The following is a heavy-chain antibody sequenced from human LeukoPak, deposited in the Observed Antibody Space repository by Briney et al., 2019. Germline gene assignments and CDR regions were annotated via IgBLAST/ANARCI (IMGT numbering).Heavy chain of an antibody. CDR1: GYTFTSYG. V-gene: IGHV1-18*01. CDR2: ISAYNGNT. Sequence: ASVKVSCKASGYTFTSYGISWVRQAPGQGLEWMGRISAYNGNTNYAQKLQGRVTMTTDTSTSTAYMELSSLRSEDTAVYYCARGEFSSGWFLFDYWGQGTLVTVSS. D-gene: IGHD6-19*01. CDR3: ARGEFSSGWFLFDY. J-gene: IGHJ4*02.